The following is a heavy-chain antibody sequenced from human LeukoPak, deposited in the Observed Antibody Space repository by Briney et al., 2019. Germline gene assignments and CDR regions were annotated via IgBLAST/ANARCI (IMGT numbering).Heavy chain of an antibody. CDR3: AGGISVAYSFDY. CDR2: IEPDGRQK. J-gene: IGHJ4*02. Sequence: PGGSLRLSCVASGFTFSYYWMSWVRQAPGKGLEWVATIEPDGRQKYYVDSVKGRFTISRDNAQNTLYLQMNSLRAEDTAVYYCAGGISVAYSFDYWGQGALVTVSS. D-gene: IGHD6-19*01. V-gene: IGHV3-7*01. CDR1: GFTFSYYW.